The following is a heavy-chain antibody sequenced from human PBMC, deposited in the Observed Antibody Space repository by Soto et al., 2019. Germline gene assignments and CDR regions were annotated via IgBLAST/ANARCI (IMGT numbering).Heavy chain of an antibody. Sequence: GESLKISCAASGFTFSGSAMHWVRQASGKGLEWVGRIRSKANSYATAYAASVKGRFTISRDDSKNTAYLQMNSLKTEDTAVYYCMLEIEFGEAVYYYYGMDVWGQGTTVTVSS. J-gene: IGHJ6*02. D-gene: IGHD3-10*01. CDR1: GFTFSGSA. V-gene: IGHV3-73*01. CDR3: MLEIEFGEAVYYYYGMDV. CDR2: IRSKANSYAT.